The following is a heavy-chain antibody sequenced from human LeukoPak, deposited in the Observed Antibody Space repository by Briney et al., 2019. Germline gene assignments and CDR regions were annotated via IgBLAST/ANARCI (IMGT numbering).Heavy chain of an antibody. CDR3: ARDRSGSGSYSYDN. CDR2: IFSGGST. V-gene: IGHV3-66*01. Sequence: GGSLRLSCAASGFSVSSNYMSWVRQAPGKGLEWVPVIFSGGSTYFADSVKGRFTISRDNSKNTLYLQMNSLRAEDTAVYYCARDRSGSGSYSYDNWGQGTLVTVSS. CDR1: GFSVSSNY. D-gene: IGHD3-10*01. J-gene: IGHJ4*02.